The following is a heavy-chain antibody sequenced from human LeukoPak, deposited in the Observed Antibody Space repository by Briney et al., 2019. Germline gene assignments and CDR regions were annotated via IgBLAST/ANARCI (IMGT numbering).Heavy chain of an antibody. CDR2: IIPIFGTA. Sequence: SVKVSCKASGGTFISYAISWVRQAPGQGLEWMGGIIPIFGTANYAQKFQGRVTITADESTSTAYMELSSLRSEDTAVYYCARDIAPSNRGAFDIWGQGTMVTVSS. D-gene: IGHD2/OR15-2a*01. V-gene: IGHV1-69*13. J-gene: IGHJ3*02. CDR3: ARDIAPSNRGAFDI. CDR1: GGTFISYA.